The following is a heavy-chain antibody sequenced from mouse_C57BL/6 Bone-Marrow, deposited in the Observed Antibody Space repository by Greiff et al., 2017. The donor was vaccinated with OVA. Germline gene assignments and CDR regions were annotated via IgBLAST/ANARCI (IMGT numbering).Heavy chain of an antibody. D-gene: IGHD2-1*01. CDR2: INPNYGTT. J-gene: IGHJ2*01. Sequence: VQLQQSGPELVKPGASVKISCKASGYSFTDYNMNWVKQSNGKSLEWIGVINPNYGTTSYNQKFKGKATLTVDQSSSTAYMQLNSLTSEDSAFYYCARGDLLLPAIAHFDYWGQGTTLTVSS. V-gene: IGHV1-39*01. CDR3: ARGDLLLPAIAHFDY. CDR1: GYSFTDYN.